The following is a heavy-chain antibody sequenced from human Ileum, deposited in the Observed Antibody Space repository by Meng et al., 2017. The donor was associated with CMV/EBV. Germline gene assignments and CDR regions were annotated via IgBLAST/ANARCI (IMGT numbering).Heavy chain of an antibody. Sequence: QVPLQQLGAGLLKPSETLSLTCVVHGGSFGDYYWSWIRQPPGKGLEWIGEINHSGSTNYNPSLKSRLIISVDTSKNQFSLRLSSVTAADTAVYYCARAQTNWIPLSIAARGEFDPWGQGILVTASS. J-gene: IGHJ5*02. CDR2: INHSGST. CDR1: GGSFGDYY. V-gene: IGHV4-34*01. CDR3: ARAQTNWIPLSIAARGEFDP. D-gene: IGHD6-6*01.